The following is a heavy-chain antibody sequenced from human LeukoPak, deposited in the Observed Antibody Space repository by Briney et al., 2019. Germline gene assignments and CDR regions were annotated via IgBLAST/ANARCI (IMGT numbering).Heavy chain of an antibody. D-gene: IGHD6-6*01. CDR1: GGSISSSSW. CDR3: AGGSAARLQYYYYMDV. CDR2: IHHSGST. V-gene: IGHV4-4*02. Sequence: SETLSLTCDVSGGSISSSSWWSWVRQPPGKGLEWIGEIHHSGSTNYNPSLKSRVTISVDKSKNQFSLKLSSVTAADTAVYYCAGGSAARLQYYYYMDVWGKGTTVTVSS. J-gene: IGHJ6*03.